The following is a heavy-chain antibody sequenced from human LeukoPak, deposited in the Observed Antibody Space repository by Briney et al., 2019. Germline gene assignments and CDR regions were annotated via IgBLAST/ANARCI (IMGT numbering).Heavy chain of an antibody. CDR3: ARHGLEYGDFRRGWIDP. D-gene: IGHD2-21*02. CDR2: IFPGDSDI. CDR1: GYRFTNYW. V-gene: IGHV5-51*01. Sequence: GESLKISCKGSGYRFTNYWIGWVRQVPGRGLEWMGIIFPGDSDIRYSPSFQGQVTISADRSISTAYLQWSSLKASDTAMHYCARHGLEYGDFRRGWIDPWGQGTLVTVSS. J-gene: IGHJ5*02.